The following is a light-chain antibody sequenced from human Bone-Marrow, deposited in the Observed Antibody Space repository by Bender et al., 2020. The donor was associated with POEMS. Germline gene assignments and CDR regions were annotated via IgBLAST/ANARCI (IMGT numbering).Light chain of an antibody. CDR2: DAS. CDR1: YSY. Sequence: QSGLTQPRSVPGSPGQSVTISCTGTYSYVAWYQQHPGKAPKLMIYDASKRPSGVPDRFSGSKSGTSASLAITGLQSDEEAIYFCVAWDASLNGWVFGGGTKLTVL. J-gene: IGLJ3*02. V-gene: IGLV2-11*01. CDR3: VAWDASLNGWV.